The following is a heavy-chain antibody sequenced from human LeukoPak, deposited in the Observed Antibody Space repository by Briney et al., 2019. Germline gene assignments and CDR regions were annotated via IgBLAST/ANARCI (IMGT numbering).Heavy chain of an antibody. CDR2: IRYDGSNK. Sequence: PGGSLRLSCAASGFTFSSYGKHWVRQAPGKGLEWVAFIRYDGSNKYYADSVKGRFTISRDNSKNTLYLQMNSLRAEDTAVYYCARVRRSSGWYDYWGQGTLVTVSS. CDR1: GFTFSSYG. V-gene: IGHV3-30*02. J-gene: IGHJ4*02. D-gene: IGHD6-19*01. CDR3: ARVRRSSGWYDY.